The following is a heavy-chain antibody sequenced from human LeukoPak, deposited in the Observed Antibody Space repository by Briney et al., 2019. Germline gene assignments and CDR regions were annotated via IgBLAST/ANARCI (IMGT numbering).Heavy chain of an antibody. CDR3: ARGTTANIDY. CDR1: GYTFTGYY. CDR2: INPNSGDT. D-gene: IGHD1-7*01. J-gene: IGHJ4*02. V-gene: IGHV1-2*06. Sequence: GASVKVSCKTSGYTFTGYYMQWVRQAPGQGLEWMGRINPNSGDTNYAQKFQGRATMTRDRSISTAYMEQSRLRADDTAVYFCARGTTANIDYWGQGTQVTVSS.